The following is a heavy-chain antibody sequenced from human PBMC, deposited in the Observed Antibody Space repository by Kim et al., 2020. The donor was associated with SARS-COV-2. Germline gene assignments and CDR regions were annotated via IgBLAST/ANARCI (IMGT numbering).Heavy chain of an antibody. Sequence: GGSLRLSCTTSGFTFSNYWMHWVRQAPGKGLVWVSRIDSDGSATSYADSVKGRFSISRDNAKNTLYLQMNSLRAEDTAVYYCARSIGAIGGGAHYFDYWGQGTLVTVSS. CDR2: IDSDGSAT. D-gene: IGHD3-16*01. V-gene: IGHV3-74*01. J-gene: IGHJ4*02. CDR1: GFTFSNYW. CDR3: ARSIGAIGGGAHYFDY.